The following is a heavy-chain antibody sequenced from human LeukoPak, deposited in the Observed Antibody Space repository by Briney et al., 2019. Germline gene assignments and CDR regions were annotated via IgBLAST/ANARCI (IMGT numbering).Heavy chain of an antibody. Sequence: GGSLRLSCAASGFTFSSYVMHWVRQAPGKGLEWVAVISYDGSNKNYADSVKGRLTISRDNSKNTLYLQMNSLRAEDTAVYYCARGQPRFLERSSPTLDHWGQRALVTVSS. CDR3: ARGQPRFLERSSPTLDH. CDR1: GFTFSSYV. D-gene: IGHD3-3*01. J-gene: IGHJ4*02. V-gene: IGHV3-30*03. CDR2: ISYDGSNK.